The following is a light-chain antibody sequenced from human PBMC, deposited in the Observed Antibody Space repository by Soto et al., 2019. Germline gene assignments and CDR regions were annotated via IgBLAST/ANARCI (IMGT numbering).Light chain of an antibody. J-gene: IGKJ3*01. Sequence: EIFLTQSPGTLSLSPGESATLSCKASESIYINSFAWYYQKPGQPPRLLIYGASTRATGIPDRFSGSGSGTDFVLSIDRLEVEDSGIYYGQQYGASPFTFGPGTRVDIK. CDR2: GAS. V-gene: IGKV3-20*01. CDR1: ESIYINS. CDR3: QQYGASPFT.